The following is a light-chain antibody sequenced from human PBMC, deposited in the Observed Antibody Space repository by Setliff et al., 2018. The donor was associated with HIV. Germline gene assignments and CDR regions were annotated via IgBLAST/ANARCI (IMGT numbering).Light chain of an antibody. V-gene: IGLV2-14*01. J-gene: IGLJ1*01. CDR3: SSYTSSSTYV. CDR1: SGDVGGYNY. Sequence: QSVLTQPASVSGSPGQSITISCTGTSGDVGGYNYVSWYQQHPGKAPKSMIYDVSKRPSGVSNRFSGSKSGNTASLTISGLQAEDEADYYCSSYTSSSTYVFGTGTKVTVL. CDR2: DVS.